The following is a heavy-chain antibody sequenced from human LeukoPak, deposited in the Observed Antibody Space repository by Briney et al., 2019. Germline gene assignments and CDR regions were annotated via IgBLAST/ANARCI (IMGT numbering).Heavy chain of an antibody. Sequence: SETLSLTCSVSGGSISSYYWSWIRQPAGKGLEWIGRIYTSGSTNYNPSLKSRVTMSVDTSKNQFFLRLSSVTAADTAIYYCVKSPDATYCSGGSCYFLPNWFDPWGQGTLVTVSS. CDR1: GGSISSYY. J-gene: IGHJ5*02. V-gene: IGHV4-4*07. D-gene: IGHD2-15*01. CDR3: VKSPDATYCSGGSCYFLPNWFDP. CDR2: IYTSGST.